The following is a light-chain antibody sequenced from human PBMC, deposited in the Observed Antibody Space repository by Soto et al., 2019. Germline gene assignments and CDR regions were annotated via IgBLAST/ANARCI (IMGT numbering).Light chain of an antibody. CDR1: HSVSSY. Sequence: LTQSPATRSLSPGERATLSCRARHSVSSYLAWYQQKPGQAPRLLIYDASNRATGIPARFSGSGSGTDFTLTISSLEPEDFAVYYCQQRSNGLTFGGGTKVDI. CDR2: DAS. V-gene: IGKV3-11*01. J-gene: IGKJ4*01. CDR3: QQRSNGLT.